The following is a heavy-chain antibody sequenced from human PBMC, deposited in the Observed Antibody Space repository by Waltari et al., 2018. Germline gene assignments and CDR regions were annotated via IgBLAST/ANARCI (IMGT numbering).Heavy chain of an antibody. CDR2: IYWDDDK. CDR1: GFSLSTSVWG. D-gene: IGHD3-16*01. CDR3: AHRHIMGQYDEDAFDI. V-gene: IGHV2-5*02. Sequence: QITLKESGPTLVKPTQTLTLTCTFSGFSLSTSVWGVGWIRQPPGKALEWLALIYWDDDKRYSPSLKSRLTITKDTSKNQVVLTMTNMDPVDTATYYCAHRHIMGQYDEDAFDIWGQGTMVTVSS. J-gene: IGHJ3*02.